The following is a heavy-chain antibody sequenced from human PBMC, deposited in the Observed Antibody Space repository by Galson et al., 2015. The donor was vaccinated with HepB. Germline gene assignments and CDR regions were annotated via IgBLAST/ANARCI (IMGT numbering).Heavy chain of an antibody. D-gene: IGHD6-19*01. CDR3: AREGVSSGWFFEPAFDY. J-gene: IGHJ4*02. CDR1: GDSVSNSTAA. CDR2: TFYRSRWYN. V-gene: IGHV6-1*01. Sequence: CAISGDSVSNSTAAWNWIRQSPSRGLEWLGRTFYRSRWYNDYAVSVKSRITINPDTSKNQFSLQLHSVTPEDTAVYYCAREGVSSGWFFEPAFDYWGQGTLVTVSA.